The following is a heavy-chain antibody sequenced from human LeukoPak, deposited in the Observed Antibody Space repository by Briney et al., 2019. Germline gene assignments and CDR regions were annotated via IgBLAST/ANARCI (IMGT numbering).Heavy chain of an antibody. J-gene: IGHJ4*02. V-gene: IGHV3-23*01. CDR3: AKEGFDS. Sequence: GGSLRLSCAASGFTFSDHAMSWVRQAPAKGLEWVSSINGNGGGSYYIDSVKGRFTVSRDNSENALYLQMNNLRTEDTAVYYCAKEGFDSWGQGTLVTVS. CDR2: INGNGGGS. CDR1: GFTFSDHA.